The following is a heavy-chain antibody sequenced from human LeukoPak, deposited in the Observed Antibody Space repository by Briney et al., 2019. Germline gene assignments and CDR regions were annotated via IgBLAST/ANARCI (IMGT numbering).Heavy chain of an antibody. J-gene: IGHJ4*02. V-gene: IGHV3-30*02. Sequence: GGSLRLSCVASGIIFSSYGMHWVRQAPGKGLEWVAVIRYDGSNKYYTDSVKGRFTISRDNSKNTLYLQMNSLRDEDTAVYYCAKVGSGWYGVDYWGQGTLVTVSS. CDR1: GIIFSSYG. CDR2: IRYDGSNK. D-gene: IGHD6-19*01. CDR3: AKVGSGWYGVDY.